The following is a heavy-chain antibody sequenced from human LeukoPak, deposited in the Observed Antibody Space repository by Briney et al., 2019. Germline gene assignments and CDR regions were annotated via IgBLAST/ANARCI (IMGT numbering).Heavy chain of an antibody. D-gene: IGHD3-22*01. CDR2: IIPILGIA. CDR1: GGTFSSYA. J-gene: IGHJ5*02. V-gene: IGHV1-69*04. CDR3: ARAMYYYDSSGFSS. Sequence: GSSVKVSFKASGGTFSSYAISWVRQAPGQGLEWMGRIIPILGIANYAQKFQGRVTITADKSTSTAYMELSSLRSEDTAVYYCARAMYYYDSSGFSSWGQGTLVTVSS.